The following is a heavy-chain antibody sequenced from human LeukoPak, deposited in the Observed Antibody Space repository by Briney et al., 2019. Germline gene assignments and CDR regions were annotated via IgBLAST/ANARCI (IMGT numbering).Heavy chain of an antibody. CDR1: TYSISSGYY. V-gene: IGHV4-38-2*01. D-gene: IGHD3-10*01. CDR2: IYHSGCT. CDR3: ARQLRGYHSGSSPKYLDY. Sequence: SETLSLTCAVSTYSISSGYYWGWIRQPRGKGLEWIGRIYHSGCTYYNPSLKSRLTMSVDTSKNQFSLKLSSVTSADTDVYYGARQLRGYHSGSSPKYLDYWDQGTVVTVSS. J-gene: IGHJ4*02.